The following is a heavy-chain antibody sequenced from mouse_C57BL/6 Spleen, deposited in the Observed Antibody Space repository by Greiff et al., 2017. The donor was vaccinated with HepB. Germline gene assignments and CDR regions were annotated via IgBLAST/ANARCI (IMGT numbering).Heavy chain of an antibody. CDR1: GYSITSGYN. J-gene: IGHJ1*03. Sequence: EVQLQESGPGLVKPSQSLSLTCSVTGYSITSGYNWNWIRQFPGNKLEWMGYISYDGSNNYNPSLKNRISITRDTSKNQFFLKLNSVTTEDTATYYCAREGDYGYFDVWGTGTTVTVSS. CDR3: AREGDYGYFDV. V-gene: IGHV3-6*01. CDR2: ISYDGSN.